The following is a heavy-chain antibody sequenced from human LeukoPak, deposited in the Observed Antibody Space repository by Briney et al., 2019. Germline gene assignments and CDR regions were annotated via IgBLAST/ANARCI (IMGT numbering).Heavy chain of an antibody. V-gene: IGHV3-23*01. CDR1: GFTFSSYA. CDR3: ARTTSMSYLGDAFDI. D-gene: IGHD1-26*01. Sequence: GGSLRLSCEGSGFTFSSYAMNWVRQTPRKGLEWVSGISGSGGGTYYADSVKGRFTISRDNVKNTLYLQMNSLRAEDTAVYYCARTTSMSYLGDAFDIWGQGTMVTVSS. J-gene: IGHJ3*02. CDR2: ISGSGGGT.